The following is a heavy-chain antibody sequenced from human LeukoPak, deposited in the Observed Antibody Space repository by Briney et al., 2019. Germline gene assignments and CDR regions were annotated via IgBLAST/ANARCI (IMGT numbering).Heavy chain of an antibody. V-gene: IGHV5-51*01. Sequence: GASLQISCKGSGYSFTSYWIVWVRQLPGKGLEWMGIIYPGDSDTRYSPSFQGQVTLSADKSISTAYLQWSSLKASDTAMYYCARLVSGVGNWFDPWGQGTLVTVSS. J-gene: IGHJ5*02. CDR2: IYPGDSDT. D-gene: IGHD1-26*01. CDR3: ARLVSGVGNWFDP. CDR1: GYSFTSYW.